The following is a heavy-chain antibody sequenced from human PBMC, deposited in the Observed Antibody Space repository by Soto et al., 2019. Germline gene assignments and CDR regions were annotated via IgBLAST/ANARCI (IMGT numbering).Heavy chain of an antibody. V-gene: IGHV1-3*01. CDR2: INAGNGNT. CDR3: ARGLNGYLYYFDY. J-gene: IGHJ4*02. D-gene: IGHD5-18*01. CDR1: GYTFTSYA. Sequence: QVQLVQSGAEVKKPGASVKVSCKASGYTFTSYAMHWVRQAPGQRLEWMGWINAGNGNTKSSQKFQGRVTITRDTSASTAYMELSSLRSEDTAVYYCARGLNGYLYYFDYWGQGTLVTVSS.